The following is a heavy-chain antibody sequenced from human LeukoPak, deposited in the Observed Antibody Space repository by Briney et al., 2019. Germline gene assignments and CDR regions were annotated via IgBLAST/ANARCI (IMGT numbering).Heavy chain of an antibody. CDR1: GGSFSGYY. D-gene: IGHD5-18*01. J-gene: IGHJ6*02. Sequence: SETLSLTCAVYGGSFSGYYWSWIRQPPGKGLEWIAEINHSRSTNYNPYLMSRVTISVDASKNQFSLKPSSVTAADTAVYSCSRLCPGSCYPGERRGYSYGYLNYYYYYGMDVWGQGTTVTVSS. CDR2: INHSRST. CDR3: SRLCPGSCYPGERRGYSYGYLNYYYYYGMDV. V-gene: IGHV4-34*01.